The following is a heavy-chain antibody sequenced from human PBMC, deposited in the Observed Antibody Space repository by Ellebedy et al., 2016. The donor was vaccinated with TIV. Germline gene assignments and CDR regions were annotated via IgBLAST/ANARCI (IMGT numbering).Heavy chain of an antibody. CDR2: MSPHSGNA. J-gene: IGHJ4*02. Sequence: ASVKVSCXASGYTFTNYDINWVRQATGQGLEWMGWMSPHSGNAGFAQRLQGRITLTRDTSASTAYMELTSLRSEDTAVYYCARGDYWGQGTLVTVSS. CDR3: ARGDY. CDR1: GYTFTNYD. V-gene: IGHV1-8*01.